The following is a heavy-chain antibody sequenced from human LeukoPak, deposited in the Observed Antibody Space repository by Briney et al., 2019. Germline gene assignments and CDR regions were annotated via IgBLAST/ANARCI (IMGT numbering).Heavy chain of an antibody. CDR1: GFTFSSYR. CDR3: VREESESYPFDS. Sequence: GGSLRLSCAASGFTFSSYRMNWVRQAPGKGPEWISYISSISRVIYYADSVKGRFTISRDNAKNSLSLQMNSLRAEDTAVYYCVREESESYPFDSWGQGTLVIVSS. CDR2: ISSISRVI. J-gene: IGHJ4*02. V-gene: IGHV3-48*01. D-gene: IGHD1-26*01.